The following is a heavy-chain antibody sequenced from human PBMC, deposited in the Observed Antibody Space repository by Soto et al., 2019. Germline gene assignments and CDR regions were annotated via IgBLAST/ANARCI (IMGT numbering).Heavy chain of an antibody. V-gene: IGHV4-34*01. CDR2: INHSGST. CDR1: GGSFSGYY. Sequence: QVQLQQWGAGLLKPSETLSLTCAVYGGSFSGYYWSWIRQPPGKGLEWIGEINHSGSTNYNPSLKSRVTISVYTSKNQFSLKLSSVTAEDTAAYYCARRTDIVVVVAAPFDYWGQGTLVTVSS. D-gene: IGHD2-15*01. CDR3: ARRTDIVVVVAAPFDY. J-gene: IGHJ4*02.